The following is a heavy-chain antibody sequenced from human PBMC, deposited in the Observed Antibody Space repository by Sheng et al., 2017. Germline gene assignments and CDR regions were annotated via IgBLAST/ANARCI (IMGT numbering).Heavy chain of an antibody. Sequence: QVQLQESGPGLVKPSETLSLTCAVSGYSISSGYYWGWIRQPPGKGLEWIGSIYHSGSTYYNPSLKSRVTISVDTSKNQFSLKLSSVTAADTAVYYCAXDSEQWLVLGYFDYWGQGTLVTVSS. J-gene: IGHJ4*02. CDR2: IYHSGST. D-gene: IGHD6-19*01. V-gene: IGHV4-38-2*01. CDR1: GYSISSGYY. CDR3: AXDSEQWLVLGYFDY.